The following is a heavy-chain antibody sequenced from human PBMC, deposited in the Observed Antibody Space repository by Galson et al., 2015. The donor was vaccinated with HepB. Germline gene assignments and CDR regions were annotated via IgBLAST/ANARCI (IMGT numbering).Heavy chain of an antibody. V-gene: IGHV1-18*04. CDR3: ARDQSGSYFGLSGGRGLDY. Sequence: SVKVSCKASGYTFTSYGISWVRQAPGQGLEWMGWISGYNGNTNYAQKLQGRVTMTTDTSTSTAYMELRSLRSDDTAVYYCARDQSGSYFGLSGGRGLDYWGQGTLVTVSS. CDR2: ISGYNGNT. D-gene: IGHD1-26*01. J-gene: IGHJ4*02. CDR1: GYTFTSYG.